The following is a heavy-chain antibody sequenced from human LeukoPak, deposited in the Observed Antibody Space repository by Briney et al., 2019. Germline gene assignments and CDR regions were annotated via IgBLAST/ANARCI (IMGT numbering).Heavy chain of an antibody. J-gene: IGHJ4*02. CDR1: GFTFSSYS. CDR3: AKGIYDTSSYGGGFDY. CDR2: IRYDGNNN. V-gene: IGHV3-30*02. Sequence: PGGSLRLSCAASGFTFSSYSMNWVRQAPGKGLEWVAFIRYDGNNNYYADSVKGRFTISRDNSKNTLYLQMNSLRAEDTAVYYCAKGIYDTSSYGGGFDYWGQGTLVTVSS. D-gene: IGHD3-22*01.